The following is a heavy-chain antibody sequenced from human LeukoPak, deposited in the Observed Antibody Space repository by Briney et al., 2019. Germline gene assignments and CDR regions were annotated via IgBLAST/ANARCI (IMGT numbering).Heavy chain of an antibody. CDR3: ARNSVGAANFDC. V-gene: IGHV3-48*02. Sequence: GGSLRLSCAASGFTFSSYAMHWVRQAPGKGLEWVSYITSSSSTTHYADSVKGRFTISRDNAKNSLYLQMNSLRDEDTAVYYCARNSVGAANFDCWGQGTLVTVS. CDR2: ITSSSSTT. D-gene: IGHD1-26*01. CDR1: GFTFSSYA. J-gene: IGHJ4*02.